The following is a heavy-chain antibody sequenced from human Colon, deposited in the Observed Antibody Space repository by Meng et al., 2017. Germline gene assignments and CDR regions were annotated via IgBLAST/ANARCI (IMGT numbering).Heavy chain of an antibody. V-gene: IGHV4-4*02. D-gene: IGHD3-22*01. J-gene: IGHJ5*02. Sequence: QVQLQESGPGLVNPSGTLSLTCAVSGGSFSSRNWWSWVRQSPGKGLEWIAYIHYSGSTYYSPSLKSRVTISVDTSKNQLSLKLSSMTAADTAVYYCARYVFDSSSLYSNWFDPWGQGTLVTVSS. CDR2: IHYSGST. CDR1: GGSFSSRNW. CDR3: ARYVFDSSSLYSNWFDP.